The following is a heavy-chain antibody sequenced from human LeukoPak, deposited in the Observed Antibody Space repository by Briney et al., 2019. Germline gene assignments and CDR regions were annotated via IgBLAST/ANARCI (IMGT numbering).Heavy chain of an antibody. CDR1: GGSISSYY. J-gene: IGHJ4*02. D-gene: IGHD1-26*01. CDR2: IYTSGST. V-gene: IGHV4-4*07. CDR3: ARGGREVLRRPDDY. Sequence: PSETLSLTCTVSGGSISSYYWSWIRQPAGKGLEWIGRIYTSGSTNYNPSLKSRVTISVDTSKNQFSLKLSSVTAADTAVYYCARGGREVLRRPDDYWGQGTLVTVSS.